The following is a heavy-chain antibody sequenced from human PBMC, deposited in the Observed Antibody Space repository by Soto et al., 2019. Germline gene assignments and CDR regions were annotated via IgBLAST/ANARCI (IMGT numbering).Heavy chain of an antibody. CDR3: ARRPRSSGTHAFDI. CDR2: IDPSDSYT. D-gene: IGHD3-22*01. Sequence: AESLKISCKGSGYSFTSYWISWVRQMPGKGLEWMGRIDPSDSYTNYSPSVQGHGTISADESISTAYLQRSSLKASDTAMYYCARRPRSSGTHAFDIWGQGTMVTVSS. CDR1: GYSFTSYW. V-gene: IGHV5-10-1*01. J-gene: IGHJ3*02.